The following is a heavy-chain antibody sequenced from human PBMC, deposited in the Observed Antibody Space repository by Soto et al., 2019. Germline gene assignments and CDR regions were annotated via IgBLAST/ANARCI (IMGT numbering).Heavy chain of an antibody. CDR3: ARVAPPRRGSSGWYQTNTLAY. CDR1: GGSISSYY. D-gene: IGHD6-19*01. V-gene: IGHV4-59*01. J-gene: IGHJ4*02. CDR2: IYYSGST. Sequence: SETLSLTCTVSGGSISSYYWSWIRQPPGKGLEWIGYIYYSGSTNYNPSLKSRVTISVDTSKNQFSLKLSSVTAADTAVYYCARVAPPRRGSSGWYQTNTLAYWGQGTLVTVSS.